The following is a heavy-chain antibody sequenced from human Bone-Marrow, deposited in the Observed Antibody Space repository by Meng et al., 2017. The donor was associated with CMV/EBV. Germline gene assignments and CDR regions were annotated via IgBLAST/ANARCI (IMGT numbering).Heavy chain of an antibody. CDR2: ISYSGDT. CDR1: GDSISRNLW. CDR3: ARSPGFWSLDY. Sequence: LTCAVSGDSISRNLWWSWVRQPPGKGLEWIGEISYSGDTQYNPSLQSRATISSDTTNNRFSLRLNSVTAADTGVYFCARSPGFWSLDYWGRGTLVTVSS. J-gene: IGHJ4*02. V-gene: IGHV4-4*01. D-gene: IGHD2-8*02.